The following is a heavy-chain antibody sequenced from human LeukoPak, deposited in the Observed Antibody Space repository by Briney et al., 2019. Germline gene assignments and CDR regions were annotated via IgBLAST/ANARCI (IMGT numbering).Heavy chain of an antibody. J-gene: IGHJ5*02. V-gene: IGHV4-38-2*02. CDR1: GYSISSGYY. Sequence: SETLSLTCAVSGYSISSGYYWGWIRQPPGKGLEWIGSINYSGSTFYNPSLKSRVTISIDTSKNQFSLKLSSVTAADTAVYYCATDPASWFDPWGQGTLVTVSS. CDR2: INYSGST. CDR3: ATDPASWFDP.